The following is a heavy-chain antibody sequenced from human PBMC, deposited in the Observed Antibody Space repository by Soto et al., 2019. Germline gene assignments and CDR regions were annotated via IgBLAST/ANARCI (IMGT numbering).Heavy chain of an antibody. CDR3: AVGWGHEWFGEI. Sequence: EVQLVESGGGSVQPGGSLRLSCVASGFTFSTYEMNWVRQAPGIGLEWLSYISTSGTTMYYADSVKGRFTISRDNAKNTLFLQLNSLRAEDTAVYYCAVGWGHEWFGEIWGRGTLVSVSS. D-gene: IGHD3-10*01. J-gene: IGHJ4*02. CDR1: GFTFSTYE. CDR2: ISTSGTTM. V-gene: IGHV3-48*03.